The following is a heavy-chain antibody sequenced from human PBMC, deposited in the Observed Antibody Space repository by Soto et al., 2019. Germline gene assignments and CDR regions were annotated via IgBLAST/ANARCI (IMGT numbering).Heavy chain of an antibody. V-gene: IGHV3-30*18. D-gene: IGHD2-15*01. CDR2: ISADGRDL. CDR3: AKSVPDPACRGGGCHRTFDY. Sequence: GGSLRLSCTSSGFTLGAYVMHWVRQAHGKGPEWVAAISADGRDLFYAASVEGRFTISRDNSKNTLFLQMNSLTSEDTSVYSCAKSVPDPACRGGGCHRTFDYWGQGTLVTVSS. CDR1: GFTLGAYV. J-gene: IGHJ4*02.